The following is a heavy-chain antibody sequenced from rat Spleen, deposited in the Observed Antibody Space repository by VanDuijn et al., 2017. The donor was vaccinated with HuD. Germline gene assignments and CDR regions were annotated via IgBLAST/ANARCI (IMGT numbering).Heavy chain of an antibody. CDR3: AKDKGEYNNLFDY. CDR2: ISTGGGDT. CDR1: GFTFNYYW. D-gene: IGHD1-10*01. V-gene: IGHV5S13*01. J-gene: IGHJ2*01. Sequence: EVQLVESGGGLVQPGRSLKLSCVASGFTFNYYWMTWVRQAPAKGLEWVATISTGGGDTYYRDSVRGRFTISRDNAKNTLYLQMDSLRSEDTATYYCAKDKGEYNNLFDYWGQGVMVTVTS.